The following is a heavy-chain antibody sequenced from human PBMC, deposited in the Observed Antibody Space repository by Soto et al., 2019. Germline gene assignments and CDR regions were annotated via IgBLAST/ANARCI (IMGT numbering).Heavy chain of an antibody. CDR2: IYYSGST. V-gene: IGHV4-61*01. CDR1: GGAVSSVSYY. D-gene: IGHD1-7*01. J-gene: IGHJ4*02. Sequence: SETLSLTCTVSGGAVSSVSYYWSWIRQPPGKGLEWIGYIYYSGSTNYNPSLKSRVTISVDTSKNQFSLKLSSVTAADTAVYYCARARTTILDDWGQGTLVTVSS. CDR3: ARARTTILDD.